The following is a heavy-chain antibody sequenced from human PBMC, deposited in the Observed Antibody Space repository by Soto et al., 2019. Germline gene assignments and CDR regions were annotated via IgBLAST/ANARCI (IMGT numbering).Heavy chain of an antibody. Sequence: QVQLVQSGAEVKKPGSSVKVSCKASGGTFSSYAISWVRQAPGQGLEWMGGIIPIFGTANYAQKFQGRVTITADEATSTADMELSSLRSEDTAVYYCARDKGYGQWLADGMDVWGQGTTVTVSS. D-gene: IGHD6-19*01. CDR3: ARDKGYGQWLADGMDV. CDR2: IIPIFGTA. CDR1: GGTFSSYA. V-gene: IGHV1-69*12. J-gene: IGHJ6*02.